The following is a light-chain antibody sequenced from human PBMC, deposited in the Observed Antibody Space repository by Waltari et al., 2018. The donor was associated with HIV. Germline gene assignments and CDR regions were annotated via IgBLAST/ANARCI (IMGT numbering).Light chain of an antibody. J-gene: IGKJ2*01. Sequence: DIQMTQSPSSLSATVGDRVTITCRTSQTINNYLNWYQQKSGRAPKLLIFSASNLRSDVPSRFSGSGSGTTFMLTIDGLQPDDFATYDCQQSHSTPRTFGQGTRLEVK. V-gene: IGKV1-39*01. CDR2: SAS. CDR1: QTINNY. CDR3: QQSHSTPRT.